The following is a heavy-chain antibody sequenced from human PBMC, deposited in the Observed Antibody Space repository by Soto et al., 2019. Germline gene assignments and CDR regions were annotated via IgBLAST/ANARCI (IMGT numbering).Heavy chain of an antibody. CDR1: GFTFSNYW. Sequence: VQLVESGGGLVQPGGSLRLSCVASGFTFSNYWMHWVRQGPGTGPVWVSRINSDGSTTNYAESVKGRFTISRDSAKETLYLQMNSLRAEDTAVNSCVRGAPFDSWGQGTLVTVSS. CDR3: VRGAPFDS. CDR2: INSDGSTT. J-gene: IGHJ4*02. V-gene: IGHV3-74*01.